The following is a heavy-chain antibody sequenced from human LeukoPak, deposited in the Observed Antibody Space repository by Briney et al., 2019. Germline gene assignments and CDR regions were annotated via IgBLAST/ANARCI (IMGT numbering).Heavy chain of an antibody. D-gene: IGHD3-3*01. J-gene: IGHJ4*02. CDR2: IKLDGSEK. CDR1: GFTFSNAW. Sequence: GGSLRLSCAASGFTFSNAWMNWVRQAPGKGLEWVANIKLDGSEKNYVDSVKGRFTISRDNTKNSLYLQMNSLRVEDTAVFYCARDQYDTWSRRGNFDSWGQGTLVIVSS. V-gene: IGHV3-7*03. CDR3: ARDQYDTWSRRGNFDS.